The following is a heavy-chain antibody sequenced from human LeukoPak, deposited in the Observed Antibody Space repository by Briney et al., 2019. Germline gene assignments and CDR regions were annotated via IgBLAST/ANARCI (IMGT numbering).Heavy chain of an antibody. Sequence: GGSLRLSCAASGFTFSSYEMNWVRQAPGKGLEWVSYISSSGSTIYYADSVKGRFTISRDNAKNSLYLQMNSLGAEDTAVYYCARENPGTIFGVVQYGMDVWGQGTTVTVSS. CDR3: ARENPGTIFGVVQYGMDV. D-gene: IGHD3-3*01. CDR1: GFTFSSYE. J-gene: IGHJ6*02. V-gene: IGHV3-48*03. CDR2: ISSSGSTI.